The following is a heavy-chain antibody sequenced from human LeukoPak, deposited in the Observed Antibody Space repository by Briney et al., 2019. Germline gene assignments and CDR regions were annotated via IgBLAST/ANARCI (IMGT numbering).Heavy chain of an antibody. Sequence: GGSLRLSCAASGFTFSSYTMSWVRQAPGKGLEWVSAISGSGGSTYYADSVKGRFTISRDNSKNTLYLQMNSLRAEDTAVYYCAKYYGDYAYYYYMDVWGKGTTVTVSS. CDR2: ISGSGGST. V-gene: IGHV3-23*01. CDR1: GFTFSSYT. J-gene: IGHJ6*03. CDR3: AKYYGDYAYYYYMDV. D-gene: IGHD4-17*01.